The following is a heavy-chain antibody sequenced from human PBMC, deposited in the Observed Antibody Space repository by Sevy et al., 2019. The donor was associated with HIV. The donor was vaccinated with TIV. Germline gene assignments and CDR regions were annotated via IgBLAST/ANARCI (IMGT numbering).Heavy chain of an antibody. CDR3: ARDQHDYAGNLRTGWFDP. Sequence: GGSLRLSCAASGFTLSSYAMHWVRQAPGKGLEWVAVISYDGSNKYYADSVKGRFTISRDNSKNTLYLQVKSLRTEDTAVYYCARDQHDYAGNLRTGWFDPWGQGTLVTVSS. J-gene: IGHJ5*02. CDR2: ISYDGSNK. V-gene: IGHV3-30-3*01. D-gene: IGHD4-17*01. CDR1: GFTLSSYA.